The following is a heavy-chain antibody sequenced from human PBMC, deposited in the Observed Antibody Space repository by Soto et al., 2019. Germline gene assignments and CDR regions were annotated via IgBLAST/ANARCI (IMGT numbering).Heavy chain of an antibody. CDR1: GYTFSNYW. D-gene: IGHD3-10*01. V-gene: IGHV5-51*01. J-gene: IGHJ4*02. CDR3: ARKFAPEFFDS. Sequence: PGEPLKISCKASGYTFSNYWITWVRQMPGKGLEWVGIIYPRDSDSKYSPAFQGQVTFSVDKSIDTAYLQWTSLEASDTAIYFCARKFAPEFFDSWGQGTLVTVSS. CDR2: IYPRDSDS.